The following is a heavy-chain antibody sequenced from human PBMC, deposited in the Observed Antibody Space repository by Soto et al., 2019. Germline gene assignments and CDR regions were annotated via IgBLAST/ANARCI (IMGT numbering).Heavy chain of an antibody. D-gene: IGHD3-3*01. CDR3: AKDTVGGYSFWTGYYSDGLDV. CDR2: ISGSADGT. V-gene: IGHV3-23*01. CDR1: GFTFDSYA. J-gene: IGHJ3*01. Sequence: EVKLLESGGGLAQPGGSLRLSCVGSGFTFDSYAISWVRQAPGERLQWSAAISGSADGTDYAHSVRGRITIARDNGKKAVQVEREILNVEDTAVYFCAKDTVGGYSFWTGYYSDGLDVWGQGTLVTVS.